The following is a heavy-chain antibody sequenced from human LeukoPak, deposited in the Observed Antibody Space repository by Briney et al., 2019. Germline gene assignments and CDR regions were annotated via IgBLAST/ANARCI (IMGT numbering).Heavy chain of an antibody. J-gene: IGHJ4*02. CDR2: IYSGGST. D-gene: IGHD3-22*01. Sequence: GGSLRLSCAASGFTVSSNYMSWVRQAPGKGLEWVSVIYSGGSTYYADSVKGRFTISRDNSKNTLYLQMNSLRAKDTAVYYCAQTYYYDSSAQPTWGQGTLVTVSS. V-gene: IGHV3-66*01. CDR1: GFTVSSNY. CDR3: AQTYYYDSSAQPT.